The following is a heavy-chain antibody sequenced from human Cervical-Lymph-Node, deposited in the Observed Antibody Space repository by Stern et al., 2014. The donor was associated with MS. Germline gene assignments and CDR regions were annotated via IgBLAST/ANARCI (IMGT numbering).Heavy chain of an antibody. CDR3: ARDTSSPERSDW. Sequence: VQLVESGGGVIQPGGSLRLSCTASGFTVSRAYMTWVRQAPGKGLEWVSLITNVGSPFYTDSVKGRFTISRDDSKNTVYLHMTSLRAEDTAMYYCARDTSSPERSDWWGQGTLVTVSS. D-gene: IGHD1-1*01. CDR1: GFTVSRAY. J-gene: IGHJ4*02. V-gene: IGHV3-53*01. CDR2: ITNVGSP.